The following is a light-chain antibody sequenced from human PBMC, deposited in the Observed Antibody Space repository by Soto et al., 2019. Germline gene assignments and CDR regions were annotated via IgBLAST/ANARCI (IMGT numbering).Light chain of an antibody. CDR2: EGS. V-gene: IGLV2-23*01. CDR1: SSDVGSYNL. CDR3: CSYAGSSTGHVV. Sequence: QSALTQPASVSGSPGQSITISCTGTSSDVGSYNLVSWYQQHPGKAPKLMIYEGSKRPSGVSNRFSGSKSGNTASLTISGLQAEDEADYYCCSYAGSSTGHVVFGGGTKVTVL. J-gene: IGLJ2*01.